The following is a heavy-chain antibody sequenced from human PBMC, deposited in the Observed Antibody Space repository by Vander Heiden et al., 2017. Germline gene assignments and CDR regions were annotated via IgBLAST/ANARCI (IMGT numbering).Heavy chain of an antibody. CDR2: IKQDGSEK. CDR1: GFTLSSYW. CDR3: AREAIDFWSGYYSDY. D-gene: IGHD3-3*01. J-gene: IGHJ4*02. Sequence: EVQLVESGGGLVQPGGSLRLSCAASGFTLSSYWMSWVRQAPGKGLEWVANIKQDGSEKYYVDSVKGRFTISRDNAKNSLYLQMNSLRAEDTAVYYCAREAIDFWSGYYSDYWGQGTLVTVSS. V-gene: IGHV3-7*01.